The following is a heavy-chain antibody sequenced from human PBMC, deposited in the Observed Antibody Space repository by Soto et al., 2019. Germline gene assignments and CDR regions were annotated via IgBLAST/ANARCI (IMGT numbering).Heavy chain of an antibody. CDR1: GGTFSSYA. V-gene: IGHV1-69*13. D-gene: IGHD2-2*01. CDR2: IIPIFGTA. Sequence: GASVKVSCKASGGTFSSYAISWVRRAPGQGLEWMGGIIPIFGTANYAQKFQGRVTITADESTSTAYMELSSLRSEDTAVYYCASPLPHGVPAAMRYYYYGMDVWGQGTTVTVSS. CDR3: ASPLPHGVPAAMRYYYYGMDV. J-gene: IGHJ6*02.